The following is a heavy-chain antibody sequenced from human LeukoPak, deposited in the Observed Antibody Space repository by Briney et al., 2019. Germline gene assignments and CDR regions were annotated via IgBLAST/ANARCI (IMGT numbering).Heavy chain of an antibody. CDR2: IYHTGST. CDR3: AKSGDYLWDY. J-gene: IGHJ4*02. D-gene: IGHD3-16*01. Sequence: SETLSLTCAVSGGSISTNNWWSWVRQPPGKGLEWIGEIYHTGSTNYSPSLRSRVTMSIDKSNNQFSLNLNSVTAADTAVYYCAKSGDYLWDYWGQGTLVSVSS. V-gene: IGHV4-4*02. CDR1: GGSISTNNW.